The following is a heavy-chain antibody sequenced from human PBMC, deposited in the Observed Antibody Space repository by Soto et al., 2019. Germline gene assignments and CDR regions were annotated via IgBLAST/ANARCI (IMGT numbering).Heavy chain of an antibody. CDR2: INHSGST. D-gene: IGHD1-26*01. J-gene: IGHJ4*02. CDR3: ASIGVASQSTHNNYFDY. CDR1: CGSFSGYY. Sequence: PSETLSLTCAVYCGSFSGYYWSWIRQPPGKGLEWIGEINHSGSTNYNPSLKSRVTISVDTSKNQFSLKLSSVTAADTAVHYCASIGVASQSTHNNYFDYWGQGTLVTVSS. V-gene: IGHV4-34*01.